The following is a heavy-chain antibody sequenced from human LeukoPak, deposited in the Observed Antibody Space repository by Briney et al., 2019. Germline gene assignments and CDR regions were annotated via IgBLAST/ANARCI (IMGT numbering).Heavy chain of an antibody. D-gene: IGHD3-3*01. V-gene: IGHV3-7*05. CDR3: PTHYDFWTRYNANFAS. CDR2: IKQDGSDK. J-gene: IGHJ5*01. CDR1: GFTFSGFW. Sequence: GGSLRLSCAASGFTFSGFWMSWVREAPGEGLGWVANIKQDGSDKYYVDSLRGRFTISRDNAKNSQDLQMNSLRAEDTALYYCPTHYDFWTRYNANFASWGQGTLVTVSS.